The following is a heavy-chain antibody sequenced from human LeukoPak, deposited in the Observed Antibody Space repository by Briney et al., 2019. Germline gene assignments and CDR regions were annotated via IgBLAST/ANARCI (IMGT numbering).Heavy chain of an antibody. CDR2: IIPIFGTA. V-gene: IGHV1-69*13. CDR3: ARAPTLQSMLVDY. J-gene: IGHJ4*02. CDR1: GGTFSSYA. D-gene: IGHD4-11*01. Sequence: SAKVSCKASGGTFSSYAISWVRQAPGQGLEWMGGIIPIFGTANYAQKFQGRVTITADESTSTAYMELSSLRSEDTAVYYCARAPTLQSMLVDYWGQGTLVTVSS.